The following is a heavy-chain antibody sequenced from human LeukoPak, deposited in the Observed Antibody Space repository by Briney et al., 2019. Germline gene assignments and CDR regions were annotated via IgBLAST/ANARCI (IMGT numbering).Heavy chain of an antibody. V-gene: IGHV3-21*01. CDR1: GFTFSSYS. CDR2: ISSSSSYI. J-gene: IGHJ4*02. D-gene: IGHD5-18*01. Sequence: GGSLRLSCAASGFTFSSYSMNWVRQAPGKGLEWVSSISSSSSYIYYADSVKGRFTISRDNAKNSLYLQMNSLRAEDTAVYYYARGFRNTAMVYHYWGQGTLVTVSS. CDR3: ARGFRNTAMVYHY.